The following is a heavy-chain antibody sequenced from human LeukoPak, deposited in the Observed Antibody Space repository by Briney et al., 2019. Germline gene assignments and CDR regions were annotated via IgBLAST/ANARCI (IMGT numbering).Heavy chain of an antibody. CDR3: ARSGGDAFTLDP. D-gene: IGHD2-21*02. Sequence: PSETLSLTCTVSGGSISSSSYYWGWIRQPPGKGLEWIGSIYYSGSTYYNPSLKSRVTISVDTSKNQFSLKLSSVTAADTAVYYCARSGGDAFTLDPWGQGTLVTVSS. J-gene: IGHJ5*02. V-gene: IGHV4-39*07. CDR1: GGSISSSSYY. CDR2: IYYSGST.